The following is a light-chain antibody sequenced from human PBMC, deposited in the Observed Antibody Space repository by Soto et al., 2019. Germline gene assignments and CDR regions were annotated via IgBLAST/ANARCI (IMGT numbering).Light chain of an antibody. CDR3: CSYAGSYTYV. V-gene: IGLV2-11*01. J-gene: IGLJ1*01. CDR1: SSDVGDYDY. CDR2: DVS. Sequence: LTQPRSVSGSPGQSVTISCTGTSSDVGDYDYVSWYQQHPGKAPKLMIYDVSKRPSGVPDRFSGSKSGNTASLTISGLQAEDEADYYCCSYAGSYTYVFGTGTKVTVL.